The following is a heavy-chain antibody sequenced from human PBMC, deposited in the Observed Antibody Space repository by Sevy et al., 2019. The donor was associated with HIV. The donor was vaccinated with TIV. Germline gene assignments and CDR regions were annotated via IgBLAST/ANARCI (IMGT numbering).Heavy chain of an antibody. CDR3: ARVPSTVTTGGFDY. Sequence: ASVKVSCKASGGTFSSYAISWVRQAPGQGLEWMGGIIPIFGTVNYAQKFQGRVTITADESTSTAYMELSSLRSEDTAVYYCARVPSTVTTGGFDYWGQGTLVTVSS. CDR1: GGTFSSYA. V-gene: IGHV1-69*13. CDR2: IIPIFGTV. D-gene: IGHD4-17*01. J-gene: IGHJ4*02.